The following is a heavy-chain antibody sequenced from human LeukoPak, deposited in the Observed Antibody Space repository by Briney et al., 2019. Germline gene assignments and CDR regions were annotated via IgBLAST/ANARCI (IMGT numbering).Heavy chain of an antibody. CDR1: GGSFSGYY. Sequence: SETLSLTCAVYGGSFSGYYWSWIRQPPGKGLEWIGEINHSGSTNYNPSLKSRVTISVDTSKNQFSLKLSSVTAADTAVYYCARCGPHFDYWGQGTLVTVSS. J-gene: IGHJ4*02. V-gene: IGHV4-34*01. CDR2: INHSGST. CDR3: ARCGPHFDY.